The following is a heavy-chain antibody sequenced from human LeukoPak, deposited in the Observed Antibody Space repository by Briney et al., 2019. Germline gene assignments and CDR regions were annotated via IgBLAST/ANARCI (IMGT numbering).Heavy chain of an antibody. Sequence: GGSLRLSCAASGFTFADYYMTWIRQAPWKGLEWVSYITTSSSYTTSADSLKGRFTISRDNAKNSLYLQMNSLRSEDTAVYYCARGHGGNVDYWGQGTLVTVSS. CDR3: ARGHGGNVDY. CDR2: ITTSSSYT. D-gene: IGHD4-23*01. V-gene: IGHV3-11*05. J-gene: IGHJ4*02. CDR1: GFTFADYY.